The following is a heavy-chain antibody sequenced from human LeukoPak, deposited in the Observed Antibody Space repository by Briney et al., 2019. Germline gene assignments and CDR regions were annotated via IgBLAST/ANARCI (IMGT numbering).Heavy chain of an antibody. V-gene: IGHV1-69*13. CDR1: GGTFSSYA. Sequence: GASVKVSCKASGGTFSSYAISWVRQAPGQGLEWMGGIIPIFGTANYAQKFQGRVTITADESTSTAYMELSGLRSEDTAVYYCARDLVEMATITDYYYYGMDVWGQGTTVTVSS. CDR2: IIPIFGTA. J-gene: IGHJ6*02. CDR3: ARDLVEMATITDYYYYGMDV. D-gene: IGHD5-24*01.